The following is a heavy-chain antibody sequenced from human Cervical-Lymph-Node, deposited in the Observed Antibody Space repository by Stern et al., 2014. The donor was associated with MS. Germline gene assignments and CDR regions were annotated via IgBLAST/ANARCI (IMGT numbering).Heavy chain of an antibody. Sequence: VQLVESGAEVKTPGASVKVSCKASNYTFTNYGITWVRQAPGQGLEWMGWISTYNGKTAYTQNLQGRLTLTTDTSTSTAYMELRSLGSDDTAVYYCARYRAEAPVKVSDFWGQGTLVTVSS. CDR1: NYTFTNYG. CDR2: ISTYNGKT. V-gene: IGHV1-18*01. D-gene: IGHD6-19*01. CDR3: ARYRAEAPVKVSDF. J-gene: IGHJ4*02.